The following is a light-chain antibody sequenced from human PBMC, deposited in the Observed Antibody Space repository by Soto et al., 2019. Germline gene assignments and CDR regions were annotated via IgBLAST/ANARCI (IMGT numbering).Light chain of an antibody. Sequence: QSALTQPPSASGSPGQSVTISCTGTSSDVGGYNYVSWYQQHPGIAPKLMIYEVSKRPSGVPDRFSGSKSGNTASLTVSGLQPEDEADYYCSSYAGSNKSVFGTGTKLTVL. CDR1: SSDVGGYNY. J-gene: IGLJ1*01. CDR3: SSYAGSNKSV. V-gene: IGLV2-8*01. CDR2: EVS.